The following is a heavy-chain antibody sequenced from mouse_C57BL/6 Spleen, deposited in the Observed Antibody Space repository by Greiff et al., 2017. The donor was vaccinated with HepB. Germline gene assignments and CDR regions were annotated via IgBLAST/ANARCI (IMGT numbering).Heavy chain of an antibody. J-gene: IGHJ2*01. Sequence: DVKLVESGGGLVKPGGSLKLSCAASGFTFSSYTMSWVRQTPEKRLEWVATISGGGGNTYYPDSVKGRFTISRDNAKNTLYLQMSSLRSEDTALYYCTRRCITTGVLDYWGQGTTLTVSS. CDR3: TRRCITTGVLDY. V-gene: IGHV5-9*01. D-gene: IGHD1-1*01. CDR2: ISGGGGNT. CDR1: GFTFSSYT.